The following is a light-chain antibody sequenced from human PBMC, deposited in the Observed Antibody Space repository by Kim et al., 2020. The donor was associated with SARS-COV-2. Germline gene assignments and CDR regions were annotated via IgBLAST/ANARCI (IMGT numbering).Light chain of an antibody. J-gene: IGKJ1*01. CDR2: AAS. CDR1: QGISSY. Sequence: ASTGDRVTITCRASQGISSYLAWYQQKPGQAPKLLIYAASTLQSGVPSRFSGSGSGTDFTLTISSLQSEDFATYFCQQYYSYPRTFGQGTKVDIK. V-gene: IGKV1-8*01. CDR3: QQYYSYPRT.